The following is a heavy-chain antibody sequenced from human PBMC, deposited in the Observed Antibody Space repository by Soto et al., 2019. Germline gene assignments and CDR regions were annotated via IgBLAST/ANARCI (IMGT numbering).Heavy chain of an antibody. Sequence: GGSLRLSCAASGFTFSSYWMSWVRQAPGKGLEWVANIKQDGSEKYYVDSVKGRFTISKHNAKNSLYLQMNSLRAEDTALYYCARVFWNSYYYMDVWGKGTTVTVSS. CDR3: ARVFWNSYYYMDV. D-gene: IGHD1-1*01. CDR1: GFTFSSYW. V-gene: IGHV3-7*01. J-gene: IGHJ6*03. CDR2: IKQDGSEK.